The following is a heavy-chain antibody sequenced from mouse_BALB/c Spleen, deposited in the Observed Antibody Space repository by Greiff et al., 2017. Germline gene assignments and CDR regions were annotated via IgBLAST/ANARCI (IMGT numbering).Heavy chain of an antibody. CDR3: ARGGSMISMDY. CDR1: GYTFTSYW. CDR2: INPSTGYT. Sequence: VQLQQSGAELAKPGASVKMSCKASGYTFTSYWMHWVKQRPGQGLEWIGYINPSTGYTEYNQKFKDKATLTADKSSSTAYMQLSSLTSEDSAVYYCARGGSMISMDYWGQGTSVTVSS. D-gene: IGHD2-4*01. J-gene: IGHJ4*01. V-gene: IGHV1-7*01.